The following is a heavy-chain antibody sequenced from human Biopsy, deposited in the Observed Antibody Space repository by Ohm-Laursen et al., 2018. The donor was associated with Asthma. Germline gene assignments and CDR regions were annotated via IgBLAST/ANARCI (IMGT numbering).Heavy chain of an antibody. J-gene: IGHJ3*02. CDR1: GYTFTNYA. CDR2: INAGNGNT. Sequence: ASVKVSCKASGYTFTNYAIHWVRQAPGQRLEWMGWINAGNGNTKYSQKFQGRVTITRDTSASTAYMDLSSLRSEDTAVYYWARTYSDFLTGQVNDVFAIWGKGTMVTASS. CDR3: ARTYSDFLTGQVNDVFAI. V-gene: IGHV1-3*01. D-gene: IGHD3-9*01.